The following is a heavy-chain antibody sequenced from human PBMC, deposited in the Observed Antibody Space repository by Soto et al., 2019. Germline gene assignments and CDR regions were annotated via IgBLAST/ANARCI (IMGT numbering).Heavy chain of an antibody. CDR3: ARDQLEGNWFDP. CDR2: IYHSGYT. D-gene: IGHD1-1*01. CDR1: GGSISSGGYS. Sequence: QLQLQESGSGLVKPSQTLSLTCTVSGGSISSGGYSWNWIRQAPGKGLEWIGYIYHSGYTLYNTSLKGRVTISVDKSKNHFSLNLTSVTAADTAVYYCARDQLEGNWFDPWGQGTLVTVSS. J-gene: IGHJ5*02. V-gene: IGHV4-30-2*01.